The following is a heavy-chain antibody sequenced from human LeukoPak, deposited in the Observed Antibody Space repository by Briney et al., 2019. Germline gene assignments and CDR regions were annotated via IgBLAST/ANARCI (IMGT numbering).Heavy chain of an antibody. Sequence: SETLSLTCTVSGGSISSGDYYWSWIRQPPGKGLEWIGYIYYSGSTYYNPSLKSRVTISVDTSKNQFSLKLSSVTAADTAVYYCARGPSFVVVPAAISGLDYWGQGTLVTVSS. J-gene: IGHJ4*02. CDR1: GGSISSGDYY. CDR2: IYYSGST. D-gene: IGHD2-2*02. CDR3: ARGPSFVVVPAAISGLDY. V-gene: IGHV4-30-4*01.